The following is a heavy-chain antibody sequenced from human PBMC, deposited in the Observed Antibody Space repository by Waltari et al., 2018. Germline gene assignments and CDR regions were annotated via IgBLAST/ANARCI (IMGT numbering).Heavy chain of an antibody. CDR3: ARFIRRAFDL. D-gene: IGHD3-16*01. CDR1: GGSFSGYY. J-gene: IGHJ2*01. V-gene: IGHV4-34*01. Sequence: QVQLQQWGAGLLKPSETLSLTCAVYGGSFSGYYWSWIRQPPGKGLEWIGEINHSGSTNYNPSLKSRVTISVDTSKNQFSLKLSSVTAADTAVYYCARFIRRAFDLWGRGTLVTVSS. CDR2: INHSGST.